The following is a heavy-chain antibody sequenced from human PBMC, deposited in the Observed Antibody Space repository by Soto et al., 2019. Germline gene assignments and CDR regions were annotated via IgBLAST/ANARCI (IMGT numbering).Heavy chain of an antibody. CDR3: AGRDRQWFGEKGGFDF. V-gene: IGHV4-39*01. D-gene: IGHD3-10*01. Sequence: SETLSLTCTVSGGSISSSSYYWDWIRQPPGKGLEWVGNISYGGSTYSNPSLKSRVTISVDTSKNQFFLKLTSVTAADTAAYYCAGRDRQWFGEKGGFDFWGQGTLVTVSS. CDR1: GGSISSSSYY. CDR2: ISYGGST. J-gene: IGHJ4*02.